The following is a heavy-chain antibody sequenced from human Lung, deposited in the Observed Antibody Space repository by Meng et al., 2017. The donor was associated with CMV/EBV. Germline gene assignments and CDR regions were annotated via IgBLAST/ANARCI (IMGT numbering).Heavy chain of an antibody. Sequence: ASXXVSXKTSGYTFNSCGISWVRQAPGQGLEWLGWISPYTGNTFYAQNLQGRVTLTTDRSTSTAYMELRSLTSDDTAVYYCARDLRLVPSAAQEFWGQGTLVTVSS. D-gene: IGHD2-2*01. CDR3: ARDLRLVPSAAQEF. CDR1: GYTFNSCG. J-gene: IGHJ4*02. V-gene: IGHV1-18*01. CDR2: ISPYTGNT.